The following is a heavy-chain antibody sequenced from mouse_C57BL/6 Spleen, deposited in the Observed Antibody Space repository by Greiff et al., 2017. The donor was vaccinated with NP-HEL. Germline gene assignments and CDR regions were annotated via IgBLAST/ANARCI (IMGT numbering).Heavy chain of an antibody. V-gene: IGHV5-17*01. Sequence: EVQGVESGGGLVKPGGSLKLSCAASGFTFSDYGMHWVRQAPEKGLEWVAYISSGSSTIYYADTVKGRFTISRDNAKNTLFRQMTSLRSEDTAMYYCARGDYDVVWYFDVWGTGTTVTVSS. CDR2: ISSGSSTI. CDR1: GFTFSDYG. CDR3: ARGDYDVVWYFDV. J-gene: IGHJ1*03. D-gene: IGHD2-4*01.